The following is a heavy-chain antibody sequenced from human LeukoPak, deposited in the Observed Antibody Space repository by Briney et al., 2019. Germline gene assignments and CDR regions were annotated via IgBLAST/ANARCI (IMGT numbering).Heavy chain of an antibody. J-gene: IGHJ4*02. CDR3: ARDSHYGNFDY. Sequence: ASVKVSCKASGYTFTSYAMHWARQAPGQRLEWMGWINAGNGNTKYSQKFQGRVTITRDTSASTAYMELSSLRSEDTAVYYCARDSHYGNFDYWGQGTLVTVSS. CDR1: GYTFTSYA. V-gene: IGHV1-3*01. D-gene: IGHD3-10*01. CDR2: INAGNGNT.